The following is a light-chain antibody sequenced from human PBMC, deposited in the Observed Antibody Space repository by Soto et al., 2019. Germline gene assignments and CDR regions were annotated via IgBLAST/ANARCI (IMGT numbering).Light chain of an antibody. V-gene: IGLV2-14*01. CDR1: SSDVGGYDY. CDR2: EVT. CDR3: SSHTSGNTRV. Sequence: QSALTQPASVSGSPGQSIAISCTGTSSDVGGYDYVSWYQQHPDKAPKLMIYEVTKRPSGVSNRFSGSKSGNTASLTIYGLQPEDEADYYCSSHTSGNTRVFGSGTKVTVL. J-gene: IGLJ1*01.